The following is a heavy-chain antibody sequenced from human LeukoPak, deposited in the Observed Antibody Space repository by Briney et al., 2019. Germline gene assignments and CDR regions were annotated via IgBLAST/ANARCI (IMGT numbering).Heavy chain of an antibody. D-gene: IGHD3-16*01. Sequence: PSEPLSLTCTVSSGYISSGSYYWSWIRQPAGKGLDCIGRIYTIGSTNYNPYLTLRVTISVDTSINLFSLKLSSVTAADTAVYYCARGGAKASRLGESRATYYFDYWGQGTLVTVSS. J-gene: IGHJ4*02. CDR1: SGYISSGSYY. CDR2: IYTIGST. CDR3: ARGGAKASRLGESRATYYFDY. V-gene: IGHV4-61*02.